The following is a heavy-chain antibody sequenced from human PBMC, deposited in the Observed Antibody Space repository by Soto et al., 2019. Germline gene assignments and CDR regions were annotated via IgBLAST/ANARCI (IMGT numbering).Heavy chain of an antibody. J-gene: IGHJ4*02. CDR1: GFTFSSYG. CDR3: VRELGGHDDY. D-gene: IGHD5-12*01. CDR2: ISYDGSNK. Sequence: GGSLRLSCAASGFTFSSYGMHWVRQAPGKGLEWVAVISYDGSNKYYADSVKGRFTISRDNSKNTLYLQMNILRADDTAVYYCVRELGGHDDYWGQGTLVTVSS. V-gene: IGHV3-30*03.